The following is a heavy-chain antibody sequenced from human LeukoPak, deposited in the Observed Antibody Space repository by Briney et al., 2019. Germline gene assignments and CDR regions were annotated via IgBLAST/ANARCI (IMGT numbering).Heavy chain of an antibody. V-gene: IGHV4-61*08. J-gene: IGHJ5*02. CDR2: IYYSGST. D-gene: IGHD3-10*01. Sequence: SETLSLTCTVSGGSISSGGYYWSWIRQPPGKGLEWIGYIYYSGSTNYNPSLKSRVTISVDTSKNQSSLKLSSVTAADTAVYYCARGGSTSYREFLYNWFDPWGQGTLVTVSS. CDR3: ARGGSTSYREFLYNWFDP. CDR1: GGSISSGGYY.